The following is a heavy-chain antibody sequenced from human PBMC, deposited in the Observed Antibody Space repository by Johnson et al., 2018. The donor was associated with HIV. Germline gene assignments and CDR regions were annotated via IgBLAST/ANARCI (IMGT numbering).Heavy chain of an antibody. CDR3: AKDFVTHGAFDI. CDR1: GFTVRSNY. CDR2: IYSGGST. D-gene: IGHD2-21*01. J-gene: IGHJ3*02. V-gene: IGHV3-53*01. Sequence: QPGRSLRLSCAASGFTVRSNYMSWVRQAPGKGLEWVSVIYSGGSTYYADSVKGRFTISRDNSKNTLYLQMNSLRAEDTAVYYCAKDFVTHGAFDIWGQGTMVTVSS.